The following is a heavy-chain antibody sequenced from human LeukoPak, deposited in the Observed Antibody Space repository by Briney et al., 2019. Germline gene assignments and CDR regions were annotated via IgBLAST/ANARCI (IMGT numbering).Heavy chain of an antibody. Sequence: GGSLRLSCAASGFAFSRYAMNWVRQAPGKGLEWVSAISGSGGSTYYADSVKGRFTSSRDNSKNTLYLQMNSLRAEDTAVYYCAKVLLRRWFDPWGQGTLVTVSS. CDR1: GFAFSRYA. CDR2: ISGSGGST. J-gene: IGHJ5*02. CDR3: AKVLLRRWFDP. V-gene: IGHV3-23*01. D-gene: IGHD3-10*01.